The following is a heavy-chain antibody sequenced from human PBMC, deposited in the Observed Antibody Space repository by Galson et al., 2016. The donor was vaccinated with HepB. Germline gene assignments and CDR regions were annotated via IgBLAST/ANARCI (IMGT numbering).Heavy chain of an antibody. CDR1: GFTFNNYG. CDR2: IGGRGGTT. D-gene: IGHD2-21*02. CDR3: AKSTLGVTLESYYYGMDV. Sequence: SLRLSCAASGFTFNNYGMSWVRLAPGKGLEWVSGIGGRGGTTYYADSVEGRSTISRDNSKNTLYLQMKSLRAEDTAVYYCAKSTLGVTLESYYYGMDVWGQGTTVTVSS. V-gene: IGHV3-23*01. J-gene: IGHJ6*02.